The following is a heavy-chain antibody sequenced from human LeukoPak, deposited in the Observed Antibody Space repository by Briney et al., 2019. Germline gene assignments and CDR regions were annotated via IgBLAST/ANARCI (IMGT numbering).Heavy chain of an antibody. Sequence: ASVKVSCKASGYTFTSYYMHWVRQAPGQGLEWMGIINPSGGSTSYAQKFQGRVTMTRDTSTSTVYMELSSLRSEDTAVYYCAKIGFWSGYYTGIWRQNPALEPIHLYYFDYWGQGTLVTVSS. CDR3: AKIGFWSGYYTGIWRQNPALEPIHLYYFDY. V-gene: IGHV1-46*01. CDR2: INPSGGST. D-gene: IGHD3-3*01. J-gene: IGHJ4*02. CDR1: GYTFTSYY.